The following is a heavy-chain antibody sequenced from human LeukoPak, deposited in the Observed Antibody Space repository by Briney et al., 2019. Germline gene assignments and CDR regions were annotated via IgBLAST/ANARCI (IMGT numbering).Heavy chain of an antibody. CDR2: IYHSGST. V-gene: IGHV4-38-2*02. J-gene: IGHJ4*02. CDR1: HYSISSNYY. D-gene: IGHD3-22*01. Sequence: SETLSLTCTVSHYSISSNYYWGWIRQPPGKGLEWIGSIYHSGSTYYNPSLKSRVTISVDTSKNQFSLKLTSVTAADTAVYYGARSSGYMSYWGQGTLVTVSS. CDR3: ARSSGYMSY.